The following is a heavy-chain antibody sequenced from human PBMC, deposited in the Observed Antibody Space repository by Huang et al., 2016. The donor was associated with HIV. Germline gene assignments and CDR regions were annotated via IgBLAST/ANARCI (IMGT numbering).Heavy chain of an antibody. V-gene: IGHV1-69*01. CDR1: GGTFSSYA. CDR2: IIPILGTA. CDR3: ARTVVRLSTRVGRLDY. J-gene: IGHJ4*02. Sequence: QVQLVQSGAEVKQPGSSVKVSCKDSGGTFSSYAISWVRQAHGQGVEWMGGIIPILGTANYAQKFPGRVTCTADESTSTAYMELSSLRSEDTAVYYCARTVVRLSTRVGRLDYWGQGTLVTVSS. D-gene: IGHD3-10*01.